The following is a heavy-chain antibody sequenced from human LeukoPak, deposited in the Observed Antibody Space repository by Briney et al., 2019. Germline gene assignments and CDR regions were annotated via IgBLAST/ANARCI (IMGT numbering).Heavy chain of an antibody. CDR3: TRESRPFCPFAY. CDR2: IYHSGST. D-gene: IGHD2-2*01. CDR1: GGSISSGGYS. V-gene: IGHV4-30-2*01. J-gene: IGHJ4*02. Sequence: PSETLSLTCAVSGGSISSGGYSWSWIRQPPGKGLEWIGYIYHSGSTYYNPSLKSRVTISVDRSKNQFSLSLTSVTAADTAVYYCTRESRPFCPFAYWGQGVLVTVSS.